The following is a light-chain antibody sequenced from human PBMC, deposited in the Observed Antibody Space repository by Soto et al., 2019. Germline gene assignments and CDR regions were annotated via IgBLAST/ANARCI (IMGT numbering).Light chain of an antibody. CDR1: QSISSW. CDR2: KAS. V-gene: IGKV1-5*03. Sequence: DIQMTQSPSILSAIVGDRVTITCRASQSISSWLAWYQQKPGKAPKLLIYKASSLESGVPSRFSGSGSGTEFTLTISSLQPDDFATYYCQQYNSYGTFGQGTKVDI. CDR3: QQYNSYGT. J-gene: IGKJ1*01.